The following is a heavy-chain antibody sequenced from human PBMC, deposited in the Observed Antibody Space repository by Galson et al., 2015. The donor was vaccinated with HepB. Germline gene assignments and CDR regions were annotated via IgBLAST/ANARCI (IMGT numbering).Heavy chain of an antibody. CDR1: GYTFTSYG. Sequence: SVKVSCKASGYTFTSYGISWVRQAPGQGLEWMGWISAYNGNTNYAQKLQGRVTMTTDTSTSTAYMELRSLRSDDTAVYYCARDMAPLLWFGEGSLGWFDPWGQGTLVTVSS. V-gene: IGHV1-18*01. CDR2: ISAYNGNT. CDR3: ARDMAPLLWFGEGSLGWFDP. D-gene: IGHD3-10*01. J-gene: IGHJ5*02.